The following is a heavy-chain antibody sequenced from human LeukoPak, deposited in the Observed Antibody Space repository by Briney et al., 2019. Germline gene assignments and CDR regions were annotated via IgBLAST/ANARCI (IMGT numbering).Heavy chain of an antibody. V-gene: IGHV4-4*02. CDR2: IFHTGST. D-gene: IGHD2-2*01. CDR3: VRIYCTSTSFYGDSYYGMDV. CDR1: GGSISSSNW. J-gene: IGHJ6*02. Sequence: SETLSLTCAVSGGSISSSNWWNWVRQPPGKGLEWIGEIFHTGSTHYNPSLESRVSISLDKSKNQFSLKLSSVTAADSTVYYCVRIYCTSTSFYGDSYYGMDVWGQGTTVTVSS.